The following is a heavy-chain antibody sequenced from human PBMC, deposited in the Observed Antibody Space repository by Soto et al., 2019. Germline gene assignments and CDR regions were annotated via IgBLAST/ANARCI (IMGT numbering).Heavy chain of an antibody. CDR2: MNPNSGNT. Sequence: QVQLVQSGAEVKKPGASVKVSCKASGYTFTSYDINWVRQATGQGLEWMGWMNPNSGNTGYAQKFQVTVIMTRNTSISTAYMELSSLRSEETAVYYCASGTTSYDFLIGYQNWFDPWGQGTLVTVSS. CDR1: GYTFTSYD. J-gene: IGHJ5*02. D-gene: IGHD3-3*01. V-gene: IGHV1-8*01. CDR3: ASGTTSYDFLIGYQNWFDP.